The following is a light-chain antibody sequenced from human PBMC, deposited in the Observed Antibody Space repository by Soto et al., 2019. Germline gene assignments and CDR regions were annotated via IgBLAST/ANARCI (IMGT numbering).Light chain of an antibody. V-gene: IGKV3-20*01. CDR1: QIVSSSY. CDR3: QQYVDSPWT. CDR2: GAS. J-gene: IGKJ1*01. Sequence: DIFLTQSPSNLYFSPGERATLSSRASQIVSSSYLAWYQQRPGQAPRLLIYGASSRATGIPDRFSGSGSGTDFTPTISRLEPEDFAVYYCQQYVDSPWTVGQGTKVDIK.